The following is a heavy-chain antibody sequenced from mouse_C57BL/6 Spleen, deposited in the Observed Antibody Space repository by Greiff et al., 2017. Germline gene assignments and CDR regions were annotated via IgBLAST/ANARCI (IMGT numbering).Heavy chain of an antibody. V-gene: IGHV1-4*01. Sequence: VQLQQSGAELARPGASVKMSCKASGYTFTSYTMHWVQQRPGQGLEWIGYINPSSGYTKYNQKFKDKATLTADKSSSTAYMQLSSLTSEDSAVYYCARDYSKGFAYWGQGTLVTVSA. CDR3: ARDYSKGFAY. J-gene: IGHJ3*01. CDR1: GYTFTSYT. D-gene: IGHD2-5*01. CDR2: INPSSGYT.